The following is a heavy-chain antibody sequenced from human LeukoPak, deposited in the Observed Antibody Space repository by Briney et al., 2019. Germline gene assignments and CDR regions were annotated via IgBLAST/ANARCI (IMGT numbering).Heavy chain of an antibody. CDR1: GGSISSYY. CDR2: IYYSGST. D-gene: IGHD2-15*01. V-gene: IGHV4-59*01. Sequence: SETLSLTCTVSGGSISSYYWSWIRQPPGKGLEWVGYIYYSGSTNYNPSLKSRVTISVDTSKNQFSLKLSSVTAADTAVYYCARERMRYYFDYWGQGTLVTVSS. CDR3: ARERMRYYFDY. J-gene: IGHJ4*02.